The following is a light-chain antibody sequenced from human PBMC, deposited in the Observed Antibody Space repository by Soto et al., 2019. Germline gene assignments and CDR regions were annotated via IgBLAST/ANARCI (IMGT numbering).Light chain of an antibody. CDR3: QQYSSYWT. V-gene: IGKV1-5*03. CDR1: QSISNW. CDR2: QAS. Sequence: DIQMTQSPSTLSASVGDRVTITCRAGQSISNWLAWYQQKPGKAPKLLIYQASTLESGVPLRFSGSGSGTEFTLTISSLQPDDSATYFCQQYSSYWTFGQGTKVDIK. J-gene: IGKJ1*01.